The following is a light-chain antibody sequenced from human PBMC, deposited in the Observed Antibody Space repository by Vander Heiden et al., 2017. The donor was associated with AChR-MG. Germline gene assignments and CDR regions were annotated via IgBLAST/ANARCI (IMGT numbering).Light chain of an antibody. V-gene: IGKV3-20*01. J-gene: IGKJ3*01. Sequence: EIVLTQSPGTLSLSPGERATLSCRASQTISSRYLAWYQQKPGQAPRLLIFGASSRATGIPDRFSGGGSGTDFTLTINRVEPEDFAVYYCQRYGSSPVFTFGPGTKVDI. CDR3: QRYGSSPVFT. CDR1: QTISSRY. CDR2: GAS.